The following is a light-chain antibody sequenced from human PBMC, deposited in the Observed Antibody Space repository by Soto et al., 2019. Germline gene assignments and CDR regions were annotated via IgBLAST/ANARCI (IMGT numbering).Light chain of an antibody. CDR2: KAS. J-gene: IGKJ1*01. Sequence: IKMTQSLSTLSASVGDRVTIPCRASQSISSWLAWYQQKPGKAPKLLIYKASSLESGVPSRFSGSGSGTEFTLTISSLQPDDFATYYCQQYNSYSPWTFGQGTKVDIK. CDR1: QSISSW. V-gene: IGKV1-5*03. CDR3: QQYNSYSPWT.